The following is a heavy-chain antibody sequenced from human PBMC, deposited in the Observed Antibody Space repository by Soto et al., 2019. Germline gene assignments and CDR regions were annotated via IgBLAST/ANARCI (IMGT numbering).Heavy chain of an antibody. Sequence: SETLSLTCTVSGGSISNHYWSWIRQPPGKGLEWIGYIYYNGNTNYNPSLKSRVTMSVDTSKNQISLKLGSVTAADTAVYYCTRANCYSEYWGQGTLVTVSS. CDR3: TRANCYSEY. CDR1: GGSISNHY. CDR2: IYYNGNT. D-gene: IGHD2-21*02. J-gene: IGHJ4*02. V-gene: IGHV4-59*11.